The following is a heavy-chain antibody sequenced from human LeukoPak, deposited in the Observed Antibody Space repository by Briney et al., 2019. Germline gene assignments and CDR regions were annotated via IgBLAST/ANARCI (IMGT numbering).Heavy chain of an antibody. CDR3: ARDRRYYFDF. Sequence: SGGSLRLSCAASGFTFSSYAMHWVRQAPGKGLGWVAVISYDGSNKYYADSVKGRFTISRGNSNNTLYLQIDGLRPEDTAMYFCARDRRYYFDFWGQGTLVTVSS. V-gene: IGHV3-30*01. CDR1: GFTFSSYA. CDR2: ISYDGSNK. J-gene: IGHJ4*02.